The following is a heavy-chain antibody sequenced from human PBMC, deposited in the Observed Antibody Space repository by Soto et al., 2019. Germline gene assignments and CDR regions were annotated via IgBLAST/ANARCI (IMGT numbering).Heavy chain of an antibody. CDR1: GFTFSSYG. CDR3: ARWGIAAGDY. CDR2: IWYDGSNK. Sequence: QVQLVESGGGVVQPGGSLRLSCAASGFTFSSYGMHWVRQAPGKGLEWVAVIWYDGSNKNYADSVKGRFTISRDNSKNPLYLQMTSLRAEATAGSYWARWGIAAGDYWGQGTLVTASA. V-gene: IGHV3-33*01. J-gene: IGHJ4*02. D-gene: IGHD6-13*01.